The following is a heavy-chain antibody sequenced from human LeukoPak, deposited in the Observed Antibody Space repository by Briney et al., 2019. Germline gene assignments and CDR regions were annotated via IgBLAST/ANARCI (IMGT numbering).Heavy chain of an antibody. Sequence: SETLSLTCTVSGGSISSYYWTWIRQPPGRGLEWIGSISYSGSTNYNPSLKSRVTISVDTSKNQFSLKLSSVTAADTAVYYCARSPVLRYFDWLLFDYWGQGTLVTVSS. V-gene: IGHV4-59*01. J-gene: IGHJ4*02. CDR2: ISYSGST. CDR3: ARSPVLRYFDWLLFDY. CDR1: GGSISSYY. D-gene: IGHD3-9*01.